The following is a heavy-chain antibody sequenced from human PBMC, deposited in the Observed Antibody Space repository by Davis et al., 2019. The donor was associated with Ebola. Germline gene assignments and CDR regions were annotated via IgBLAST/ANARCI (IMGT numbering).Heavy chain of an antibody. Sequence: PGGSLRLSCAASGFTFSNYWMSWVRQAPGKGLECVANIKQDGSEKYYVDSVKGRFTISRDNAKNSLYLQMNSLRAEDTAVYYCARKSTFFDYWGQGTRVTVSS. CDR3: ARKSTFFDY. CDR1: GFTFSNYW. V-gene: IGHV3-7*03. J-gene: IGHJ4*02. CDR2: IKQDGSEK. D-gene: IGHD3-16*01.